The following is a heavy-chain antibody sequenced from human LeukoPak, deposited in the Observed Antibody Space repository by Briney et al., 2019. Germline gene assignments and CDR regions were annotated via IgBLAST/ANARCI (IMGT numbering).Heavy chain of an antibody. V-gene: IGHV1-18*01. Sequence: ASMKVSCKASGYTFTSYGISWVRQAPGQGLEWMGWIIAYNGNTNYAQKLQGRVTMTTDTSTSTAYMELRSLRSDDTAVYYCARVVSYEYSSSPEDFDYWGQGTLVTVSS. CDR3: ARVVSYEYSSSPEDFDY. D-gene: IGHD6-6*01. J-gene: IGHJ4*02. CDR1: GYTFTSYG. CDR2: IIAYNGNT.